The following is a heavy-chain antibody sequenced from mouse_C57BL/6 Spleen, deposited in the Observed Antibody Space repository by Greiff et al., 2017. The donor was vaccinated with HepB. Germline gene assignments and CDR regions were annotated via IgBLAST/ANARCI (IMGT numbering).Heavy chain of an antibody. Sequence: VQLKESGGGLVQPGGSLKLSCAASGFTFSDYYMYWVRQTPEKRLEWVAYISNGGGSTYYPDTVKGRFTISRDNAKNTLYLQMSRLKSEDTAMYYCARHGYYGSLDYWGQGTTLTVSS. CDR1: GFTFSDYY. CDR2: ISNGGGST. D-gene: IGHD1-1*01. CDR3: ARHGYYGSLDY. J-gene: IGHJ2*01. V-gene: IGHV5-12*01.